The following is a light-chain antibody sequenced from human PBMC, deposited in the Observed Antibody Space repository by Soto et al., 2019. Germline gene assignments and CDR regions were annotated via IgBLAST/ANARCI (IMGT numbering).Light chain of an antibody. CDR3: QQFNSYPIT. J-gene: IGKJ5*01. Sequence: IQLTQSPSSLSASVGDRVTITCRASQDIRGALAWYQQKPGKAPKILIYDVSTLESGVPSRFSGSSSGTDFTLTISSLQPVDFATYYCQQFNSYPITFGQGTRLEIK. CDR1: QDIRGA. V-gene: IGKV1-13*02. CDR2: DVS.